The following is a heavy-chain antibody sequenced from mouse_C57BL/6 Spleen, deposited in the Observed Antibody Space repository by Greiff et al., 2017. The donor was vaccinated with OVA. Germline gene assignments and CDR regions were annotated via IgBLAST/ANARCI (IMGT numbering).Heavy chain of an antibody. J-gene: IGHJ2*01. CDR3: TNYRLLALDY. D-gene: IGHD2-14*01. CDR1: GFTFSSYA. CDR2: ISSGGDYT. Sequence: EVKLEESGGGLVKPGGSLKLSCAASGFTFSSYAMSWVRQTPEKRLEWVANISSGGDYTYYAETVKGRFTISRDNARNTLYLQMSSLTSEYTALYYCTNYRLLALDYWGQVATLSVSS. V-gene: IGHV5-9-1*02.